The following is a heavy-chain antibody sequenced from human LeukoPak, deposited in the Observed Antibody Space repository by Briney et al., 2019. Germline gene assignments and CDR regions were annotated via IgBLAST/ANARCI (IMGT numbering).Heavy chain of an antibody. D-gene: IGHD6-6*01. CDR1: GYTLTELS. Sequence: ASVKVSCKVSGYTLTELSMHWVRQAPGKGLEWMGGFDPEDGETIYAQKFQGRVTMTEDTSTDTAYMELSSLRSEDTAVYYCATVSPWLAARRTFDYWGQGTLVTVSS. J-gene: IGHJ4*02. CDR3: ATVSPWLAARRTFDY. V-gene: IGHV1-24*01. CDR2: FDPEDGET.